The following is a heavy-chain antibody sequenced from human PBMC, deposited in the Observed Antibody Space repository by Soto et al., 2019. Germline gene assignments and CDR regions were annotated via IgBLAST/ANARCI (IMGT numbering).Heavy chain of an antibody. CDR3: ARDHHRYSGYDDVDY. CDR2: ISSSSSYT. CDR1: GFTFSDYY. D-gene: IGHD5-12*01. Sequence: QVQLVESGGGLVKPGGSLRLSCAASGFTFSDYYMSWIRQAPGKGLEWVSYISSSSSYTNYAASVKGRFTISRDNAKNSLYLQINSLRAEDTDLYYCARDHHRYSGYDDVDYWGQGTLVTVSS. J-gene: IGHJ4*02. V-gene: IGHV3-11*05.